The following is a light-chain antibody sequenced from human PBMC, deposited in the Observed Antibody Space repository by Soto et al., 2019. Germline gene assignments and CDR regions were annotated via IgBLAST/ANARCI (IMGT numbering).Light chain of an antibody. CDR3: QQYNSYWT. V-gene: IGKV1-5*01. Sequence: DIQMTQSPSTLSASVGDRVTITCRASQSISSWLAWYQQKPGKAPKLLIYDASSVESGVPSRFSGSGSGTEFTLTISSLQPDDFATYYYQQYNSYWTFGQGTKVEIK. J-gene: IGKJ1*01. CDR1: QSISSW. CDR2: DAS.